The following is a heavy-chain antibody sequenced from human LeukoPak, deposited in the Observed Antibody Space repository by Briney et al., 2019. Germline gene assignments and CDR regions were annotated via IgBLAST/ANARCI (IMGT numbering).Heavy chain of an antibody. CDR2: IRTTAEGAKYA. CDR1: GFSFTDYP. D-gene: IGHD3-9*01. J-gene: IGHJ4*02. CDR3: ATDQRYAFDY. V-gene: IGHV3-48*02. Sequence: GGSLRLSCATSGFSFTDYPMNWVRQAPGKGLEWISNIRTTAEGAKYAYYADSVKGRVTISRDDGKNTLYLHMNSLRNDDTAVYYCATDQRYAFDYWGQGILVTVSS.